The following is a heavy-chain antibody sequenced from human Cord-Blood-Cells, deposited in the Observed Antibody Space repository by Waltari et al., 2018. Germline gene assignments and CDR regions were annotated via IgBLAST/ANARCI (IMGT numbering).Heavy chain of an antibody. CDR2: INHSGST. CDR1: GGSFSGYY. Sequence: QVQLQQWGVGLLKPSETLSLTCAVYGGSFSGYYWSGIRQPPGKGLEWIGEINHSGSTNYNPSLKRRVTISVDTSRNQFSLKLSSVTAADTAVYYCARRRYFDLWGRGTLVTVSS. V-gene: IGHV4-34*01. J-gene: IGHJ2*01. CDR3: ARRRYFDL.